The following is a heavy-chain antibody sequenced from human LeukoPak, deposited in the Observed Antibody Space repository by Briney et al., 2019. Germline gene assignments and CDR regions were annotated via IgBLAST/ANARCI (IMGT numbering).Heavy chain of an antibody. CDR3: ARVDGELPSY. Sequence: GGSLRLSCAPSGFTVSIYWMHWGRGAPGKGLVWFSRINGDGSSTSEADSVKGRFTISRDNAKNPLYLPMNSLRAEDTAVYYCARVDGELPSYWGQGPLVTVSS. J-gene: IGHJ4*02. CDR1: GFTVSIYW. CDR2: INGDGSST. V-gene: IGHV3-74*01. D-gene: IGHD4-17*01.